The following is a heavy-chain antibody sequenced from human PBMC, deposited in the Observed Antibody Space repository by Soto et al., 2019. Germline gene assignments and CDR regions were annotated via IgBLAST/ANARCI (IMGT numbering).Heavy chain of an antibody. CDR2: ISSSSSTI. D-gene: IGHD3-9*01. V-gene: IGHV3-48*01. Sequence: EVQLVESGGGLVQPGGSLRLSCAASGFTFSSYSMNWVRQAPGKGLEWVSYISSSSSTIYYADSVKGRFTISRDNAKNSLYLQMNSLRAEDTAVYYSARDTYDILTGYYKGMGYWGQGTLDTVSS. CDR1: GFTFSSYS. J-gene: IGHJ4*02. CDR3: ARDTYDILTGYYKGMGY.